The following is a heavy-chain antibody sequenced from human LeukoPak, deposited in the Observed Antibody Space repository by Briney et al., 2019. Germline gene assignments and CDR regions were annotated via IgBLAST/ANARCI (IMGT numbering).Heavy chain of an antibody. CDR2: IYHSGSI. CDR1: GYSISSGYY. J-gene: IGHJ4*02. V-gene: IGHV4-38-2*02. D-gene: IGHD2-21*02. CDR3: ARRTTYLGWRPSESPSCFDY. Sequence: SETLSLTCTVSGYSISSGYYWGWIRQPPGKGLEWIGIIYHSGSIYYSPSLKSRVTLSVDTSKNQFSLKLTSVTAADTAVYYCARRTTYLGWRPSESPSCFDYWGRGILVTVSS.